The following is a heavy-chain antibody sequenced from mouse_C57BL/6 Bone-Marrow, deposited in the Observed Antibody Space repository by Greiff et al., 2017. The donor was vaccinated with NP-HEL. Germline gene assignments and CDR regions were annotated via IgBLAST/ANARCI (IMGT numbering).Heavy chain of an antibody. CDR2: INPSTGGT. V-gene: IGHV1-42*01. D-gene: IGHD1-1*01. CDR1: GYSFTGYY. CDR3: ASPYYGSRHWYFDV. Sequence: EVQLQQSGPELVKPGASVKISCKASGYSFTGYYMNWVKQSPEKSLEWIGGINPSTGGTTYNQKFKAKATLTVDKSSSTAYRQLKSLTSEDSAVYYCASPYYGSRHWYFDVWGTGTTVTVSS. J-gene: IGHJ1*03.